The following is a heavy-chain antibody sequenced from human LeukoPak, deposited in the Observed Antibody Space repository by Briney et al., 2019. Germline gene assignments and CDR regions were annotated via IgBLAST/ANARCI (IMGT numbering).Heavy chain of an antibody. CDR1: GFTFSSYW. CDR2: INTDGSST. CDR3: ARDLRGRFDY. J-gene: IGHJ4*02. Sequence: GGSLRLSCAASGFTFSSYWMHWVRQAPGHGLVWVSRINTDGSSTSYADSVKGRFTISRDNAKNTLYLQMNSLRAEDTAVYFCARDLRGRFDYWGQGTLVTVSS. V-gene: IGHV3-74*01.